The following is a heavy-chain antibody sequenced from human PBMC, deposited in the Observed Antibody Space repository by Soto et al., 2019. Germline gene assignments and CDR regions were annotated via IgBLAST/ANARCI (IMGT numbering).Heavy chain of an antibody. CDR1: GFSLTTSGVG. V-gene: IGHV2-5*02. Sequence: QITLNESGPTVVRPTETLNLTCRFSGFSLTTSGVGVGWIRQSPGKAPEWLALIYWDDDKRYSASLKSRLTITKDTSKNQVVLTVSDLYPTDTATYYCAHRVLRTVFGLVTTTAIYFDFWGQGTPVAVSS. CDR3: AHRVLRTVFGLVTTTAIYFDF. D-gene: IGHD3-3*01. CDR2: IYWDDDK. J-gene: IGHJ4*02.